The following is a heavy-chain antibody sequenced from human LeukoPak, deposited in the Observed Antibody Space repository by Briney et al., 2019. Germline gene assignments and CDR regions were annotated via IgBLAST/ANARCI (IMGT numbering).Heavy chain of an antibody. V-gene: IGHV3-30*18. CDR3: AKTYYYGSGSYSNYYYGMGV. CDR1: GFTFSSYG. CDR2: ISYDGSNK. Sequence: PGGSLRLSCAASGFTFSSYGMHWVRQAPGKGLEWVAVISYDGSNKYYADSVKGRLTISRDNSKNTLYLQMNSLRAEDTAVYYCAKTYYYGSGSYSNYYYGMGVWGKGTTVTVSS. J-gene: IGHJ6*04. D-gene: IGHD3-10*01.